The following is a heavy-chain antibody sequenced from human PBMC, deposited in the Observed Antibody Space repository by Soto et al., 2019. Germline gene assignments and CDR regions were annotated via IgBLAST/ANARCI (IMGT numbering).Heavy chain of an antibody. D-gene: IGHD2-8*01. CDR2: ISSNGGST. CDR3: ARTPYCTNGVCYLYYFDY. V-gene: IGHV3-64*01. CDR1: GFTFSSYA. Sequence: GGSLRLSCAASGFTFSSYAMHWVRQAPGKGLEYVSAISSNGGSTYYANSVKGRFTISRDNSKNTLYLQMGSLRAEDMAVYYFARTPYCTNGVCYLYYFDYWGQGTLVTVSS. J-gene: IGHJ4*02.